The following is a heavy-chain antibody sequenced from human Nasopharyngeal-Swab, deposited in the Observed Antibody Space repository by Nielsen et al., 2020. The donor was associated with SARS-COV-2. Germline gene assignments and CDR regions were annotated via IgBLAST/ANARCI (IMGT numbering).Heavy chain of an antibody. CDR2: IRSKGKTYAT. V-gene: IGHV3-73*01. CDR3: TRCGGGCYSGRDY. D-gene: IGHD2-15*01. Sequence: GGSLRLSCAASGFTFSDSAIHWVRQASGKGLEWVGRIRSKGKTYATAYAASVKGRFIIFRNDPTNTAYLQMSSLKTEDTAMYYCTRCGGGCYSGRDYWGQGTLVTVSS. J-gene: IGHJ4*02. CDR1: GFTFSDSA.